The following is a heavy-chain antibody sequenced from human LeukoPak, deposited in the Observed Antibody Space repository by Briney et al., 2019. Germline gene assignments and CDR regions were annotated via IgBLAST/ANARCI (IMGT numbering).Heavy chain of an antibody. CDR1: GFTFSSYA. D-gene: IGHD5-18*01. J-gene: IGHJ5*02. CDR2: ISGSGGST. Sequence: GGSLRLSCAASGFTFSSYAMSWVRQAPGKGREWVSGISGSGGSTYYADSVKGRFTISRDNSKNTLYLQMNSLRAEDTAVYYCAKNPLDPQHWFDPWGQGTLVTVSS. CDR3: AKNPLDPQHWFDP. V-gene: IGHV3-23*01.